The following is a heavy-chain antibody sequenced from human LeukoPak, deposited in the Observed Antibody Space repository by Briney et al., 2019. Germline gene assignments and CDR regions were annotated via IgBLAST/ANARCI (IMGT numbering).Heavy chain of an antibody. D-gene: IGHD6-13*01. Sequence: PSETLSLTCTVSGGSITSYYWSWIRQPPGKGLEWIGYIYYSGSTNYNPSLKSRVTISVDTSKNQFSLKLSSVTAADTAVYYCAGLTGIAAAGDYWGQGTLVTVSS. J-gene: IGHJ4*02. CDR1: GGSITSYY. CDR2: IYYSGST. V-gene: IGHV4-59*08. CDR3: AGLTGIAAAGDY.